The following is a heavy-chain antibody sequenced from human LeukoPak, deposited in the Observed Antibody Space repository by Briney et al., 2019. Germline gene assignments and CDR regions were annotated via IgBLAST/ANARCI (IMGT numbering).Heavy chain of an antibody. D-gene: IGHD6-19*01. Sequence: ASVKVSCKASGGTFSSYAISWVRQAPGQGLEWMGRIIPILGIANYAQKFQGRVTITADKSTSTAYMELSSLRSGDTAVYYCARDLAVAGTPFDYWGQGTLVTVSS. CDR1: GGTFSSYA. CDR2: IIPILGIA. CDR3: ARDLAVAGTPFDY. J-gene: IGHJ4*02. V-gene: IGHV1-69*04.